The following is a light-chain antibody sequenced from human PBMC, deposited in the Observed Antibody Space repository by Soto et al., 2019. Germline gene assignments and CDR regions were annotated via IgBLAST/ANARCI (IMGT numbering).Light chain of an antibody. CDR3: QQLNSYPPT. CDR1: QGISSY. Sequence: DIQLTQSPSFLSASVGDRVTITCRASQGISSYLAWYQQKPGKAPKLLIYAASTLQSGVPPRFSGSGSGTEFTLTISSLQPEDFATYYCQQLNSYPPTFGQGTRLEIK. CDR2: AAS. V-gene: IGKV1-9*01. J-gene: IGKJ5*01.